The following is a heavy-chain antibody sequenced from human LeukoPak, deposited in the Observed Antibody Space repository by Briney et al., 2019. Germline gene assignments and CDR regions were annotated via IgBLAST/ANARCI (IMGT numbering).Heavy chain of an antibody. D-gene: IGHD3-22*01. CDR1: GYSFTSYW. V-gene: IGHV5-51*01. J-gene: IGHJ5*02. CDR2: IYTGDSDT. CDR3: ARLRMGESSGRFDP. Sequence: GESLKISCKGSGYSFTSYWIGWVRQLPGKGLEWMGIIYTGDSDTRYSPSFQGQGTISADKSISTAYLQWSSLKASDTAMYYCARLRMGESSGRFDPWGQGTLVTVSS.